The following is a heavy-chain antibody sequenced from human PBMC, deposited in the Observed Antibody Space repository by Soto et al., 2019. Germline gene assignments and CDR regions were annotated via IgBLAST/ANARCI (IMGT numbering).Heavy chain of an antibody. D-gene: IGHD2-21*01. V-gene: IGHV1-3*05. CDR2: INAGNGNT. J-gene: IGHJ4*02. CDR3: ARSIVVVMALDY. CDR1: GYTFTSYA. Sequence: QVQLVQSGAEEKKPGASVKVSCKASGYTFTSYAMHWVRQAPGQRLEWMGWINAGNGNTKYSQKFQGRVTITRDTSADTANMELSSRISEDTAVYYGARSIVVVMALDYGGQGTLVTVSS.